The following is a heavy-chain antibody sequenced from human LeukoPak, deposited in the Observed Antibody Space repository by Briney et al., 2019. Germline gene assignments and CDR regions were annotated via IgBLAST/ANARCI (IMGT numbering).Heavy chain of an antibody. CDR3: ARDWFHAIDY. CDR1: GFTFDDYG. V-gene: IGHV3-48*01. Sequence: PGGSLRLSCAASGFTFDDYGMSWVRQAPGKGLEWVSYISSSGSTIYYADSVKGRFTISRDNSKNTLYLQMNSLRAEDTAVYYCARDWFHAIDYWGQGTLVTVSS. CDR2: ISSSGSTI. D-gene: IGHD2/OR15-2a*01. J-gene: IGHJ4*02.